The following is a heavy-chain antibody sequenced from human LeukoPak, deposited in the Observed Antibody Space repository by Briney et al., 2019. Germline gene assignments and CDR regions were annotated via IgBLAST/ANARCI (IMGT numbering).Heavy chain of an antibody. Sequence: SETLSLTCAVYGGSFSGYYWSWNRQPPGKGLEWIGEINHSGSTNYNPSLKSRVTVSVDTSKNQFSLKLSSVTAADTAVYYCARGSRQIVVVILDYWGQGTLVTVSS. V-gene: IGHV4-34*01. CDR3: ARGSRQIVVVILDY. J-gene: IGHJ4*02. CDR1: GGSFSGYY. CDR2: INHSGST. D-gene: IGHD2-21*01.